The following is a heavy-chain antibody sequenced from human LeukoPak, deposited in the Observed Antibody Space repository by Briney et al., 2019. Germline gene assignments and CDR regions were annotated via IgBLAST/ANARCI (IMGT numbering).Heavy chain of an antibody. J-gene: IGHJ4*02. CDR3: AKVRQFTAATGTGLDY. Sequence: GRSLRLSCAASGFTFSNYGMHWVRQTPGKGLDWVAVIWHDGSIKYYADSVRGRFTISRDNFMNTVYLQMNSLRAEDTAVYYCAKVRQFTAATGTGLDYWGQGTLVTVSS. CDR2: IWHDGSIK. D-gene: IGHD6-13*01. CDR1: GFTFSNYG. V-gene: IGHV3-33*03.